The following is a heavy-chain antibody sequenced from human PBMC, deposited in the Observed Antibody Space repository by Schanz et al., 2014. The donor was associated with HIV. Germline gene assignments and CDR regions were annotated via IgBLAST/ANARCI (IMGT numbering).Heavy chain of an antibody. J-gene: IGHJ4*02. D-gene: IGHD6-6*01. CDR1: GFTFSSYS. V-gene: IGHV3-48*01. CDR3: AKGGSSPDY. Sequence: EVQLVESGGGLVQPGGSLRLSCAASGFTFSSYSMNWVRQAPGKGLEWVSYISSSSSTIYYADSVKGRFTISRDNSKNTLYLQMNSLRAEDTAIYYCAKGGSSPDYWGQGTLVTVSS. CDR2: ISSSSSTI.